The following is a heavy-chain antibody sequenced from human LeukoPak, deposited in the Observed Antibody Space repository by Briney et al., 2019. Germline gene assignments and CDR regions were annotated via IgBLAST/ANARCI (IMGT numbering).Heavy chain of an antibody. CDR3: AKWLFSGRYFDY. CDR1: GFTSSSYG. CDR2: ISYDGSTK. J-gene: IGHJ4*02. D-gene: IGHD3-9*01. V-gene: IGHV3-30*18. Sequence: GGSLRLSCAASGFTSSSYGMHWVRQAPGKGLEWVAVISYDGSTKYYADSVKGRFTISRDNSKNTLYLQMNSLRAEDTAVYYCAKWLFSGRYFDYWGQGTLVTVSS.